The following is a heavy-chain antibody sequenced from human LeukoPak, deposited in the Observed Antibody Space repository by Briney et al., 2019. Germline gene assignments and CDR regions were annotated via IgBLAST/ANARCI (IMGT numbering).Heavy chain of an antibody. CDR1: GYSISSGYY. Sequence: TSSETLSLTCAVSGYSISSGYYWGWIRQPPGKGLEWIGSIYHSGSTYYNPSLKSRVTISLDTSKNQFSLKLSSVTAADTAVYYCARLIPYDSSGYPLNWFDPWGQGTLVTVSS. CDR3: ARLIPYDSSGYPLNWFDP. J-gene: IGHJ5*02. V-gene: IGHV4-38-2*01. CDR2: IYHSGST. D-gene: IGHD3-22*01.